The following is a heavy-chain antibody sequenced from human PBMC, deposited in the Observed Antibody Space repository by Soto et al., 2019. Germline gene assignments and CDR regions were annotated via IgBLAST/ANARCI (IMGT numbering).Heavy chain of an antibody. CDR1: GFTFSDYY. CDR3: ARDGKRYCSSTSCLVAFDI. V-gene: IGHV3-11*06. Sequence: GGSLRLSCAASGFTFSDYYMSWIRQAPGKGQEWVSYISSSSSYTNYADSVKGRFTTSRDNAKNSLYLQMNSLRAEDTAVYYCARDGKRYCSSTSCLVAFDIWGQGTMVTVSS. CDR2: ISSSSSYT. J-gene: IGHJ3*02. D-gene: IGHD2-2*01.